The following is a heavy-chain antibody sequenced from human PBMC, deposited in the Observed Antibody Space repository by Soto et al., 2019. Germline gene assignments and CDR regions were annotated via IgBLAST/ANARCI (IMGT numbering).Heavy chain of an antibody. CDR2: IYYSGST. V-gene: IGHV4-61*01. Sequence: PSETLSLTCTVSGVSVSSGSYYWSWIRQPPGKGLEWIGYIYYSGSTNYNPSLKSRVTISVDTSKNQFSLNLNSVTAADTAVYYCARGGASVRGVLNWFDPWGQGTLVTVSS. J-gene: IGHJ5*02. CDR3: ARGGASVRGVLNWFDP. D-gene: IGHD3-10*01. CDR1: GVSVSSGSYY.